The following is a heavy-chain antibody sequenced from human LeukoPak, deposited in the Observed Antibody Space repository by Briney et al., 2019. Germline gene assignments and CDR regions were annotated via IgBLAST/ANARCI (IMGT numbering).Heavy chain of an antibody. V-gene: IGHV3-7*01. CDR1: GFTFSSSW. D-gene: IGHD2-8*01. CDR3: ARGPTNGQAFDY. CDR2: IREDGSQK. Sequence: GGSLRLSCVASGFTFSSSWMTWVRQAPGKGLEWVASIREDGSQKTAVDSVRGRFTISRDNAKNSVYLQMDSLRAEDTAVYYCARGPTNGQAFDYWGQGTLVTVSS. J-gene: IGHJ4*02.